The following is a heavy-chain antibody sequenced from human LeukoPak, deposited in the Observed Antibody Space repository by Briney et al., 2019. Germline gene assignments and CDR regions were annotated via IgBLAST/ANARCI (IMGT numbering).Heavy chain of an antibody. J-gene: IGHJ4*02. D-gene: IGHD4-17*01. CDR2: ISSTSPSI. Sequence: GGSLRLSCAVSGFKFISFSINWVRQTPGKGLEWISYISSTSPSIYYAESVRGRFTISRDNAGNSLFLQMDSLTAGDSGLYYCASAHGGLLTTVTPTFDLWGQGTLVSVSS. V-gene: IGHV3-48*04. CDR3: ASAHGGLLTTVTPTFDL. CDR1: GFKFISFS.